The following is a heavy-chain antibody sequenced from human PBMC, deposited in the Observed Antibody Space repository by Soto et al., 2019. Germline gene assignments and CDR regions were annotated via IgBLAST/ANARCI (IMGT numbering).Heavy chain of an antibody. V-gene: IGHV6-1*01. CDR1: GDSVSSNSAG. CDR2: TYYRSKWYY. Sequence: SQTLSLTCAITGDSVSSNSAGWSWVRQSPSRGLEWLGRTYYRSKWYYEYAVSVRGRITINPDTCKNQYSLQLNSVTPEDTAVYFCARGEQYSGRIFDYWGQGTLVTV. CDR3: ARGEQYSGRIFDY. D-gene: IGHD1-26*01. J-gene: IGHJ4*01.